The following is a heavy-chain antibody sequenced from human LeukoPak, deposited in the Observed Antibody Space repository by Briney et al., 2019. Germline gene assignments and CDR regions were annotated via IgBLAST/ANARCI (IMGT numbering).Heavy chain of an antibody. CDR2: IKEHGSEK. V-gene: IGHV3-7*05. D-gene: IGHD5-24*01. CDR1: GFTFSNYW. Sequence: HPGGSLRLSCAASGFTFSNYWMIWVRQAQGKGLEWVGNIKEHGSEKRYADSVRGRFTISRDNAQTSIYLQMNSLRAEDTAVYYCARASKPWLQLTWGQGTLVTVSS. J-gene: IGHJ5*02. CDR3: ARASKPWLQLT.